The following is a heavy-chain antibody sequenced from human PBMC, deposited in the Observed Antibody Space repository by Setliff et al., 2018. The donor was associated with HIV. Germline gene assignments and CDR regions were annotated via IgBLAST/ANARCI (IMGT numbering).Heavy chain of an antibody. CDR3: ARVYYGDLEY. D-gene: IGHD4-17*01. V-gene: IGHV4-39*01. CDR1: GASISTTNYY. J-gene: IGHJ4*02. Sequence: PSETLSLTCSVSGASISTTNYYWGWIRQPPGKGLEWIGTIYYTGSTYYNPSLKSRVTISVDTSKNQFSLQLSSVTAADTAVYYCARVYYGDLEYWGQGTLVTVSS. CDR2: IYYTGST.